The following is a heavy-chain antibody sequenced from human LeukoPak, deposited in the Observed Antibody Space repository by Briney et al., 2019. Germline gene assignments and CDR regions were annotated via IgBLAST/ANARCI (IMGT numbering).Heavy chain of an antibody. D-gene: IGHD6-13*01. Sequence: EASVKVSCKVSGYTLTELSMFWVRQAPGKGPEWMGSFDPEDGKTVYAQKFQGRVTMTEDTSPDTAYMELSSLRSEDTAVYYCATGYLVTAGLMDVWGQGTTVTVSS. V-gene: IGHV1-24*01. CDR3: ATGYLVTAGLMDV. CDR2: FDPEDGKT. J-gene: IGHJ6*02. CDR1: GYTLTELS.